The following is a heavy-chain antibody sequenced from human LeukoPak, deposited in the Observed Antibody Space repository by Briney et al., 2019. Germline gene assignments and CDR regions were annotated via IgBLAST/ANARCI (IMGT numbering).Heavy chain of an antibody. CDR3: ARTIRLRSGLDSFDI. Sequence: PGGSLRLSCGASGFTFSSYSMSWVRQAPGKGLEWVSSISSSGSYIYYADSVKGRFTISRDNAENSLFLQMNSLRAEDTAVYYCARTIRLRSGLDSFDIWGQGTMVTVSS. J-gene: IGHJ3*02. CDR1: GFTFSSYS. V-gene: IGHV3-21*01. CDR2: ISSSGSYI. D-gene: IGHD5-12*01.